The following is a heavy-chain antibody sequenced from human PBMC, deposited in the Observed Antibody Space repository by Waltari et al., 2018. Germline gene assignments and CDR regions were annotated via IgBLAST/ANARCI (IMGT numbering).Heavy chain of an antibody. Sequence: QVQLVQSGAEVKKPGASVKVSCKVSGYSLNALSMHWVRPAPGKGLEWMGGFDPKEAETIYAQNFQGRVAMNEDTSTDTAYIDLTSLTSEDTAIYYCTTFNWGHDAFDLWGQGTLVTVSS. CDR2: FDPKEAET. CDR3: TTFNWGHDAFDL. CDR1: GYSLNALS. D-gene: IGHD7-27*01. V-gene: IGHV1-24*01. J-gene: IGHJ3*01.